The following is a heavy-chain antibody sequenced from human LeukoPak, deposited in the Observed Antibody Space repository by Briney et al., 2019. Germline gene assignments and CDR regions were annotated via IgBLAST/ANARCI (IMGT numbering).Heavy chain of an antibody. CDR3: AKSPGIQLWQPFDY. CDR2: IRYDGSNK. CDR1: GFTFSSYG. Sequence: GGSLRLSCAASGFTFSSYGMHRVRQAPGKGLEWVAFIRYDGSNKYYADSVKGRFTISRDNSKNTLYLQMNSLRAEDTAVYYCAKSPGIQLWQPFDYWGQGTVVTVSS. J-gene: IGHJ4*02. V-gene: IGHV3-30*02. D-gene: IGHD5-18*01.